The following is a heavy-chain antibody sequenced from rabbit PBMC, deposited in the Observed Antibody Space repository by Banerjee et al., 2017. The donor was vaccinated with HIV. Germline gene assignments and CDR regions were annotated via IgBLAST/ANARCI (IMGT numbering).Heavy chain of an antibody. V-gene: IGHV1S45*01. CDR1: GFSFSSSYW. D-gene: IGHD6-1*01. Sequence: QEHLVESGGDLVKPEGSLTLTCTASGFSFSSSYWICWVRQAPGKGLEWIACIDTGSRGYTWYASWAKGRFTISKTSSTTVTLQMTSLTAADTATYFCARGGVGAAGDNYATGDAFDPWGPGTLVTVS. CDR2: IDTGSRGYT. J-gene: IGHJ2*01. CDR3: ARGGVGAAGDNYATGDAFDP.